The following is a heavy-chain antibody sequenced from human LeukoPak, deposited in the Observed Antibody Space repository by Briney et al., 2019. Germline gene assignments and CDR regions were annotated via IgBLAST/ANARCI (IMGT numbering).Heavy chain of an antibody. V-gene: IGHV3-33*01. CDR1: GFTFSTYA. D-gene: IGHD2-15*01. CDR2: IWYDGSNQ. CDR3: AREADYSGGNCYRGPFDI. Sequence: GRSLRLSCAASGFTFSTYAIHWVRQAPGKGLEWVAAIWYDGSNQYYPDSVKGRLSISRDNSKNTLYLQMNSLRVEDTAVYYCAREADYSGGNCYRGPFDIWGQGTMVTVSS. J-gene: IGHJ3*02.